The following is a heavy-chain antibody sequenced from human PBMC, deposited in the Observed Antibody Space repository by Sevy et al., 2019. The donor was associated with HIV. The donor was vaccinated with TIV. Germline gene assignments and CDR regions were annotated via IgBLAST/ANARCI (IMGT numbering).Heavy chain of an antibody. Sequence: ETLSLTCTVSGDSINTYYWSWIRQPPGKGLEWIGYVSHSGNTNYNPSLKSRVSMSVDTSTNQFSLKVKSVTAADMAVYYCARLRWDLVVVPGATPGCYFDSWGQGTLVTVSS. CDR2: VSHSGNT. CDR1: GDSINTYY. J-gene: IGHJ4*02. V-gene: IGHV4-59*08. D-gene: IGHD2-2*02. CDR3: ARLRWDLVVVPGATPGCYFDS.